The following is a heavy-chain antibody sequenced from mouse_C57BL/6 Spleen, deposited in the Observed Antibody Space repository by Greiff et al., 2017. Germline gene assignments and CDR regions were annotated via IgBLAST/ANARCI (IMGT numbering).Heavy chain of an antibody. J-gene: IGHJ2*01. CDR2: IDPENGDT. D-gene: IGHD1-1*01. CDR1: GFNIKDDY. V-gene: IGHV14-4*01. Sequence: VQLQQSGAELVRPGASVKLSCTASGFNIKDDYMHWVKQRPEQGLEWIGWIDPENGDTEYASKLQGKATITADTSSNTAYLQLSSLTSEDTAVYYCTTVTTVVAPFFDYWGQGTTLTVSS. CDR3: TTVTTVVAPFFDY.